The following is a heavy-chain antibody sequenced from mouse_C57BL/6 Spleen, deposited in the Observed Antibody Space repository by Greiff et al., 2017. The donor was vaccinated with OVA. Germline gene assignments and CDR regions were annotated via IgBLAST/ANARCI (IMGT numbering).Heavy chain of an antibody. CDR2: IDPSDSET. J-gene: IGHJ4*01. CDR3: ATLTTVVEDYAMDY. D-gene: IGHD1-1*01. Sequence: QVQLQQPGAELVRPGSSVKLSCKASGYTFTSSWMHWVKQRPIQGLEWIGNIDPSDSETHYNQKFKDKATLTVDKSSSTAYMQLSSLTSEDSAVYYCATLTTVVEDYAMDYWGQGTSVTVSS. V-gene: IGHV1-52*01. CDR1: GYTFTSSW.